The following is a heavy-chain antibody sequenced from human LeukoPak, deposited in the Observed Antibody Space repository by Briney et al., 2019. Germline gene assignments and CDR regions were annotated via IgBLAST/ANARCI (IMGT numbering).Heavy chain of an antibody. CDR3: ARDQYSGYDPIGDY. Sequence: GGSLTLSCSASGFNFSDYYMIWMRPAPGKELAWVSYISRSGSSIYYADAVQGRFTISRDNAKNSLYLQMNSLRAEDAAVYYCARDQYSGYDPIGDYWGQGTLVTVSS. D-gene: IGHD5-12*01. CDR1: GFNFSDYY. CDR2: ISRSGSSI. J-gene: IGHJ4*02. V-gene: IGHV3-11*04.